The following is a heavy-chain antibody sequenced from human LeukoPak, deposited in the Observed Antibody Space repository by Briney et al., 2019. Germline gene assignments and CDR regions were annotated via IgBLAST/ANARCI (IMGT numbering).Heavy chain of an antibody. CDR2: IYGGGTT. J-gene: IGHJ4*02. CDR1: GFPVSNNY. V-gene: IGHV3-53*01. CDR3: ASAPNYGDYGGQ. Sequence: GSLRLSCAAFGFPVSNNYMSWVRPAPGKGLEWVSLIYGGGTTYYADSVKGRFTIYSDSSKNTLYLQMNSLRAEDTAVYYCASAPNYGDYGGQWGRGTLVTVSS. D-gene: IGHD4-17*01.